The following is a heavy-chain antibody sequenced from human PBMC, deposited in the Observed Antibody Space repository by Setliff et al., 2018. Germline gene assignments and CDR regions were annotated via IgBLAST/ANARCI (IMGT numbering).Heavy chain of an antibody. D-gene: IGHD2-8*02. Sequence: ASVKVSCKSSGYIFRSYGLSWVRQAPGQGLEWMGWISSYNGHTNYAPKVQGRVTMTTDTSTGTASMELRSLRSDDTAIYYRAISTLSICTGGNCPNAFDVWGQGTVVTVSS. CDR2: ISSYNGHT. CDR3: AISTLSICTGGNCPNAFDV. CDR1: GYIFRSYG. J-gene: IGHJ3*01. V-gene: IGHV1-18*01.